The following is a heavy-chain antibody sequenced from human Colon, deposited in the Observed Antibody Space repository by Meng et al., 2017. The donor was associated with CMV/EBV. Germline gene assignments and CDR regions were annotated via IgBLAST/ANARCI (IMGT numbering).Heavy chain of an antibody. J-gene: IGHJ4*02. D-gene: IGHD4-23*01. CDR3: ARGADYGGNPLDY. V-gene: IGHV4-30-4*08. Sequence: QVQRQESGPGPVKPSQTLSLTCTVSGGSISSGDYYWSWIRQPPGKGLEWIGYIYYSGSTYYNPSLKSRVTISVDTSKNQFSLKLSSVTAADTAVYYCARGADYGGNPLDYWGQGTLVTVSS. CDR1: GGSISSGDYY. CDR2: IYYSGST.